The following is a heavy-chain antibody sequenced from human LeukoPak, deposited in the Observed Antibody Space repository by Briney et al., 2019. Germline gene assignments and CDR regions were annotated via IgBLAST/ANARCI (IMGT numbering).Heavy chain of an antibody. CDR2: ISGSGGST. V-gene: IGHV3-23*01. Sequence: GGSLRLSCAASGFTFSSYAMTWVRQAPGKGLEWVSGISGSGGSTYYADSVKGRLTISRDNSKNTLYLQMNSLRAEDTAVYYCARPLMYYYGSETYFWFDPWGQGTLVTVSS. D-gene: IGHD3-10*01. J-gene: IGHJ5*02. CDR1: GFTFSSYA. CDR3: ARPLMYYYGSETYFWFDP.